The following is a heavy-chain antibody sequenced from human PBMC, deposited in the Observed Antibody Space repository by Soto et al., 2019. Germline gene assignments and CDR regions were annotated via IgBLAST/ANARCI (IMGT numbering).Heavy chain of an antibody. CDR3: ARARLATMIVLPPDAFDI. Sequence: ASVKVSCKASGGTFSSYAISWVRQAPGQGLEWMGGIIPIFGTANYAQKFQGRVTITADKSTSTAYMELSSLRSEDTAVYYCARARLATMIVLPPDAFDIWGQGTMVTVSS. CDR1: GGTFSSYA. CDR2: IIPIFGTA. D-gene: IGHD3-22*01. J-gene: IGHJ3*02. V-gene: IGHV1-69*06.